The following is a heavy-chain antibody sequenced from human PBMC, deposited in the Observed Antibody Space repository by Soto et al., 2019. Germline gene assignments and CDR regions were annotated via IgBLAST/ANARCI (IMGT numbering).Heavy chain of an antibody. Sequence: SGYSFTSYWIGWVRQMPGKGLEWMGIIYPGDSDTRYSPSFQGQVTISADKSISTAYLQWSSLKASDTAMYYCARGGYYYRDAFDIWGQGTMVTVSS. CDR3: ARGGYYYRDAFDI. CDR1: GYSFTSYW. CDR2: IYPGDSDT. V-gene: IGHV5-51*01. D-gene: IGHD3-22*01. J-gene: IGHJ3*02.